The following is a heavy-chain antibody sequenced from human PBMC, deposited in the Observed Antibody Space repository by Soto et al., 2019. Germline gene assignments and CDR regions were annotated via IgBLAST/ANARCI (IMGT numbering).Heavy chain of an antibody. V-gene: IGHV4-59*01. CDR2: LYYGRSA. D-gene: IGHD2-15*01. Sequence: QVQLQESGPGLVKPSETLSLTCAVSGDSISTYYCMWIRQPPGKGLESIGYLYYGRSANYNPSLTSRVTSSAVTSTNHCSPTMSSMTAADTAVYYCALRSMAVVPEYWGQGTLVTVSS. CDR1: GDSISTYY. CDR3: ALRSMAVVPEY. J-gene: IGHJ4*02.